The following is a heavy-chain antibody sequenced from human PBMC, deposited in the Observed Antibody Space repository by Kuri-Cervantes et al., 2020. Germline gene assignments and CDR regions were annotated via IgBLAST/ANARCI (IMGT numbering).Heavy chain of an antibody. J-gene: IGHJ6*02. Sequence: ASVKVSCKASGYTFTSYYMHWVRQAPGQGLEWMGWINPNSGGTNYAQKFRGRVTMTRDTSISTAYMELSRLRSDDTAVYYCARGGYGSGSYYYYGMDVWGQGTTVTVSS. CDR2: INPNSGGT. CDR1: GYTFTSYY. CDR3: ARGGYGSGSYYYYGMDV. V-gene: IGHV1-2*02. D-gene: IGHD3-10*01.